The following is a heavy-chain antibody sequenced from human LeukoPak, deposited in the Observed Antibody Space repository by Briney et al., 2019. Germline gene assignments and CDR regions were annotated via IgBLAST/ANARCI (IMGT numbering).Heavy chain of an antibody. D-gene: IGHD1-1*01. J-gene: IGHJ4*02. V-gene: IGHV3-23*01. CDR1: GFTFNTLA. Sequence: GGSLRLSCAASGFTFNTLAMSWVRQAPGKGLEWVSAINARGFITYYADSVKGRFTISRDSSTNTLYLQMNSLRAEDTAVYYCAKDRQRKQPRGFDYWGQGTLVTVSS. CDR2: INARGFIT. CDR3: AKDRQRKQPRGFDY.